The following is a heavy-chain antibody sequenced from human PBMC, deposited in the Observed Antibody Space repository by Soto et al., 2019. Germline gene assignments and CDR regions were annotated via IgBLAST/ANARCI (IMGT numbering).Heavy chain of an antibody. J-gene: IGHJ6*02. CDR3: ARGRSPRLTGYYKRNYYYYGMDV. D-gene: IGHD3-9*01. V-gene: IGHV4-4*02. CDR2: IYHSGST. CDR1: GGSISSSNW. Sequence: PSETLSLTCAVSGGSISSSNWWSWVRQPPGKGLEWIGEIYHSGSTNYNPSLKSRVTISVDKSKNQFSLKLSSVTAADTAVYYCARGRSPRLTGYYKRNYYYYGMDVWGQGTTVTVSS.